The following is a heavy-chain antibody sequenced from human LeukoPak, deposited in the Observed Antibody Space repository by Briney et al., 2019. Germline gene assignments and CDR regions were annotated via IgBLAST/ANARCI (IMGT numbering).Heavy chain of an antibody. J-gene: IGHJ4*02. CDR1: GFTVSSNY. V-gene: IGHV3-53*01. CDR2: IYSGGST. CDR3: AKHGRNYYDSSGYSDYFDY. Sequence: GGSLRLSCAASGFTVSSNYMSWVRQAPGKGLEWVSVIYSGGSTYYADSVKGRFTISRHNSKNTLYLQMNSLRAEDTAVYYCAKHGRNYYDSSGYSDYFDYWGQGTLVTVSS. D-gene: IGHD3-22*01.